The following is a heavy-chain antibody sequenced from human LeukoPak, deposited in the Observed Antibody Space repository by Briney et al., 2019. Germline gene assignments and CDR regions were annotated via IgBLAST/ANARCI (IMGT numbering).Heavy chain of an antibody. V-gene: IGHV5-51*01. CDR2: IYPGDSDT. J-gene: IGHJ5*02. D-gene: IGHD3-16*02. CDR3: ARLLYPSLYGNWFDP. Sequence: GESLKISCKGSGYSFTSYWIGWVRQMPGKGLEWMGIIYPGDSDTRYSPSFQGQVTISADKSISTAYLQWSSLKASDTAMYYCARLLYPSLYGNWFDPWGQGTLVTVSS. CDR1: GYSFTSYW.